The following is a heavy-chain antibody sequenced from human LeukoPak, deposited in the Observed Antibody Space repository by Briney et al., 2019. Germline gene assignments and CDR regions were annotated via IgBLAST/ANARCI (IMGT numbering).Heavy chain of an antibody. CDR2: IYTSGST. CDR3: AVSAMIVVGYYFVY. CDR1: GGSISSGSYY. D-gene: IGHD3-22*01. Sequence: SETLSLTCTVSGGSISSGSYYWSWIRQPAGKGLEWIGRIYTSGSTNYNPSLKSRVTISVDTSKNQFSLKLSSVTAADTAVYYCAVSAMIVVGYYFVYWGQGTLVTVSS. J-gene: IGHJ4*02. V-gene: IGHV4-61*02.